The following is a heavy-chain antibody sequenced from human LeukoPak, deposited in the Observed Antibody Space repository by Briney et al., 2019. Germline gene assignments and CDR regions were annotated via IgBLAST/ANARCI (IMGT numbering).Heavy chain of an antibody. Sequence: PSETLSLTCTVSGGSISSSSYYWGWIRQPPGKGLEWIGSIYYSGSTYYNPSLKSRVTISVDTSKNQFSLKLSSVTAADTAVYYCARVRSYGGNSLYYFDYWGQGTLVTVSS. J-gene: IGHJ4*02. V-gene: IGHV4-39*07. D-gene: IGHD4-23*01. CDR3: ARVRSYGGNSLYYFDY. CDR2: IYYSGST. CDR1: GGSISSSSYY.